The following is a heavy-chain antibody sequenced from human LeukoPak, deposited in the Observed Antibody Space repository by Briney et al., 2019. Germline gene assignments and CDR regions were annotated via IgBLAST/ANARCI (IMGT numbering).Heavy chain of an antibody. D-gene: IGHD5-12*01. CDR3: ARDGTYTDYDPDFDI. Sequence: GGSLRLSCAASGFTFSRFWMSWVRQAPGKGLEWVANIKQDGSEKYYVDSVKGRFTISRDNAKNPPYLQMNSLRAEDTAVFYCARDGTYTDYDPDFDIWGQGTLVTVSS. CDR1: GFTFSRFW. J-gene: IGHJ4*02. CDR2: IKQDGSEK. V-gene: IGHV3-7*04.